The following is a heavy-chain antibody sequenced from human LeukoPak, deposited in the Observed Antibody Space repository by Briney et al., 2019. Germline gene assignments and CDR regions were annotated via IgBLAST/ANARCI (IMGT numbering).Heavy chain of an antibody. CDR2: IRNEAFGGTT. CDR3: TRGGIVATIGYGMDV. D-gene: IGHD5-12*01. J-gene: IGHJ6*02. Sequence: PGRSLRLSCAASDFTFGDYALSWVRQAQGKGLEWVALIRNEAFGGTTEYAASVAGRFSISRDHSNAYLQMNRLQTEDTAVYYCTRGGIVATIGYGMDVWGQGTTVTVS. V-gene: IGHV3-49*04. CDR1: DFTFGDYA.